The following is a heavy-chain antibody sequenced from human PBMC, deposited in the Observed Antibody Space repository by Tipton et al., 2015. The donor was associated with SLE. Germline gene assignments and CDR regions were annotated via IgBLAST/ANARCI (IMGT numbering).Heavy chain of an antibody. V-gene: IGHV4-39*07. CDR3: ATSVVAATEGYFDY. D-gene: IGHD2-15*01. Sequence: TLSLTCTVSGGSISSSSYYWGWIRQPPGKGLEWIGSIYTSGSTNYNPSLKSRVTISVDTSKNQFSLKLSSVTAADTAVYYCATSVVAATEGYFDYWGQGTLVTVSS. J-gene: IGHJ4*02. CDR2: IYTSGST. CDR1: GGSISSSSYY.